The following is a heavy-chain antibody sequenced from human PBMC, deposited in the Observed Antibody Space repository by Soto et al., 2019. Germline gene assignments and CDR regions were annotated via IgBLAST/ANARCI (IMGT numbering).Heavy chain of an antibody. J-gene: IGHJ5*02. CDR1: GFTFSTFW. CDR2: INSDRRKT. Sequence: EVQLVESGGTLVQPGGSLRLSCAASGFTFSTFWMHWVRQAPGKGLVWVSRINSDRRKTTYADSVKGRFTISRDNAQNQVYLQMNRLRAEDTAVYYCAAVVTHSYNGLDPWGQGTLGTVSS. CDR3: AAVVTHSYNGLDP. D-gene: IGHD3-22*01. V-gene: IGHV3-74*01.